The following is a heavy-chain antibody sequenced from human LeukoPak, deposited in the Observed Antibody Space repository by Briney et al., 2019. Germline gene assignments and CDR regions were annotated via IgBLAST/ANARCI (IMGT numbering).Heavy chain of an antibody. V-gene: IGHV1-8*03. Sequence: ASVKVSCKASGYTFTSYDINWVRQATGQGLEWMGWMNPNSGNTGYAQKFQGRVTITRNTSRSTAYMELSSLRSEDTAVYYCARSMAYYYGSGSYSVDWFDPWGQGTLVTVSS. CDR1: GYTFTSYD. D-gene: IGHD3-10*01. J-gene: IGHJ5*02. CDR3: ARSMAYYYGSGSYSVDWFDP. CDR2: MNPNSGNT.